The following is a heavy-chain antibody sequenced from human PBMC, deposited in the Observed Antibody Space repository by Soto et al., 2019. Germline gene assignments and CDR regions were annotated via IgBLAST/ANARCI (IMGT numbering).Heavy chain of an antibody. CDR2: ISGSGINT. V-gene: IGHV3-23*01. CDR1: GFTFSNYA. Sequence: GGSLRLSCAASGFTFSNYAMTWVRQAPGKGLEWVSAISGSGINTYYADSVKGRFTISRDNSKNTLYLQMNSLRAEDTAVYYCAKDSVSKIYYYYGMDVWGQGTTVTVSS. J-gene: IGHJ6*02. CDR3: AKDSVSKIYYYYGMDV.